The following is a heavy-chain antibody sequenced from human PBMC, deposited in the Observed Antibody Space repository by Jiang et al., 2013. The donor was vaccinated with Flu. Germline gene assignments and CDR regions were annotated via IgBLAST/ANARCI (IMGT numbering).Heavy chain of an antibody. CDR3: ATGKYSPRFDY. J-gene: IGHJ4*02. CDR2: IYYSGST. Sequence: LLKPSETLSLTCTVSGGSISSSSYYWGWIRQPPGKGLEWIGSIYYSGSTYYNPSLKSRVTISVDTSKNQFSLKLSSVAAADTAVYYCATGKYSPRFDYWGQGTLVTVSS. CDR1: GGSISSSSYY. V-gene: IGHV4-39*07. D-gene: IGHD2-21*01.